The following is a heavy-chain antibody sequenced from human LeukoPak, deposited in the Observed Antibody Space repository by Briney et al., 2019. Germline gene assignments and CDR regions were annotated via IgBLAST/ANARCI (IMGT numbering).Heavy chain of an antibody. CDR2: IIPIFGTA. J-gene: IGHJ1*01. CDR1: GGTFSSYA. Sequence: SVKVSCKASGGTFSSYAISWVRQAPGQGLEWMGGIIPIFGTANYAQKFQGRVTITADESTSTAYMELSSLRSEDTAVYYCAQQVGYCSSGSCYFTYWGQGTLVTVSS. V-gene: IGHV1-69*01. CDR3: AQQVGYCSSGSCYFTY. D-gene: IGHD2-15*01.